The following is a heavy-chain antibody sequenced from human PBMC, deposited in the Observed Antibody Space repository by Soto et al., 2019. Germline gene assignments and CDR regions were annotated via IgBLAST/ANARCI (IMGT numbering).Heavy chain of an antibody. CDR2: ISYDGSNK. V-gene: IGHV3-30*03. J-gene: IGHJ3*02. D-gene: IGHD5-12*01. Sequence: AGGSLRLSCAASGFTFSSYGMHWVRQAPGKGLEWVAVISYDGSNKYYADSVKGRFTISRDNSKNSLYLQMNSLRAEDTAVYYCARQTKEDIVATDAFDIWGQGTMVTVSS. CDR1: GFTFSSYG. CDR3: ARQTKEDIVATDAFDI.